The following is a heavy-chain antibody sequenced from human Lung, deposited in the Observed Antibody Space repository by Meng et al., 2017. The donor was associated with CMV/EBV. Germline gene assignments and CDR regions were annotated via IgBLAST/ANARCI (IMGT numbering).Heavy chain of an antibody. V-gene: IGHV3-11*01. D-gene: IGHD2-2*02. CDR1: GFTFSDYY. CDR3: ARDCATTSCYNPINTYYYFYGVDV. J-gene: IGHJ6*02. Sequence: SXKISXAVSGFTFSDYYMAWTRQAPGKGLEWVSYISGSGTTTYYADSVQGRFTISRDSAKNSLYLEMNSLRAEDTAVYYCARDCATTSCYNPINTYYYFYGVDVWGQGTTVXVSS. CDR2: ISGSGTTT.